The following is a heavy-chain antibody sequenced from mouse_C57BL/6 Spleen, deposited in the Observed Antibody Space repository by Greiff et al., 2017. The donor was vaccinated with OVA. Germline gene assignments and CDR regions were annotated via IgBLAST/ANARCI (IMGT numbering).Heavy chain of an antibody. CDR3: TRSATTVVAPFAY. J-gene: IGHJ3*01. Sequence: VQLQQSGAELVRPGASVTLSCKASGYTFPDYEMHWVKQTPVHGLEWIGAIDPETGGTASNQKFKGKAILTADKSSSTAYMELRSLTSEDSAVYYCTRSATTVVAPFAYWGQGTLVTVSA. CDR2: IDPETGGT. D-gene: IGHD1-1*01. V-gene: IGHV1-15*01. CDR1: GYTFPDYE.